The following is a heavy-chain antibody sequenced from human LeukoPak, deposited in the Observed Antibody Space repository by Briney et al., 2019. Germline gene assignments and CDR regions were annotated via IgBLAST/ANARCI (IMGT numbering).Heavy chain of an antibody. CDR2: IFTSGIT. D-gene: IGHD3-10*01. Sequence: PSETLSLTCTVSGGSISIYYWNWIRQPAGKGLEWIGRIFTSGITNYDPSLKSRVTMSVDTSKNQFPLNLSSVTAADTAVYYCARESSGNYYNPLGYMDVWGKGTTVTVSS. V-gene: IGHV4-4*07. CDR1: GGSISIYY. CDR3: ARESSGNYYNPLGYMDV. J-gene: IGHJ6*03.